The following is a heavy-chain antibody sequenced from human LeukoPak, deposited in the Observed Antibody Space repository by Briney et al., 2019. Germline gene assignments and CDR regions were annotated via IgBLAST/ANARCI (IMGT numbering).Heavy chain of an antibody. CDR2: IYTGGTT. V-gene: IGHV3-66*01. D-gene: IGHD1-26*01. J-gene: IGHJ4*02. CDR3: ARDGIVGSPLFKFDY. Sequence: GGSLRLSCAASGFSVSSQYMSWVRQAPGKGLEWVSVIYTGGTTHYADSVQGRFTISRDNAKNTLYLQMNSLRAEDTAVYYCARDGIVGSPLFKFDYWGQGTLVTVSS. CDR1: GFSVSSQY.